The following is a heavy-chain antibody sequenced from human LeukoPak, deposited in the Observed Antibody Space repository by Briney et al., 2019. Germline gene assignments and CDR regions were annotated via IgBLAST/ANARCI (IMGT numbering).Heavy chain of an antibody. Sequence: GGSLRLSCAASGFTFSSYSMNWVRQAPGKGLEWVSSISSSSYIYYADSVKGRFTISRDNAKNSLHLQMNSLRAEDTAVYYCARDSTFWSGYYSFAYWGQGTLVTVSS. J-gene: IGHJ4*02. D-gene: IGHD3-3*01. CDR3: ARDSTFWSGYYSFAY. CDR1: GFTFSSYS. V-gene: IGHV3-21*01. CDR2: ISSSSYI.